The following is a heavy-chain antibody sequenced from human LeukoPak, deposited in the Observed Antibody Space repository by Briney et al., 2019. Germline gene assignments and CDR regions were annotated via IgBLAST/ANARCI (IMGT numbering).Heavy chain of an antibody. J-gene: IGHJ5*02. Sequence: PGGTLRLSCAASGVSFSIYWKSWVRQAPGKGLEWVAHIKQYGSENYFVDSVKGRFTISRDNAKNSLYLQMNSLRAEDTAVYYCARALDYYDSSVKERCFDPWGQGTLVTASS. CDR2: IKQYGSEN. V-gene: IGHV3-7*01. CDR3: ARALDYYDSSVKERCFDP. D-gene: IGHD3-22*01. CDR1: GVSFSIYW.